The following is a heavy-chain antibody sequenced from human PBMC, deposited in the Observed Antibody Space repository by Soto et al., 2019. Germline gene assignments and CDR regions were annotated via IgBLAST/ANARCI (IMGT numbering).Heavy chain of an antibody. J-gene: IGHJ4*02. D-gene: IGHD3-10*01. Sequence: QPGWSLRLSCAASGFTFSSYAMSWVRQAPGKGLEWVSAISGSGGSTYYADSVKGRFTISRDNSKNTLYLQMNSLRAEDTAVYYCAKVGRTYYYGSGSYYFDYWGQGTLVTASS. CDR3: AKVGRTYYYGSGSYYFDY. CDR2: ISGSGGST. CDR1: GFTFSSYA. V-gene: IGHV3-23*01.